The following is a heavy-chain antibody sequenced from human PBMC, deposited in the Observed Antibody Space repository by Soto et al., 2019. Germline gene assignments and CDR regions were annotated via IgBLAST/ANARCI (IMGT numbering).Heavy chain of an antibody. Sequence: PSETLSLTCALYGGAFSSYYSSGIRQPPGKGLEWIGEINHSGSTNYNPSLKSRVTISVDTSKNQFSLKVSSVTAADTAVYYCARGRRRRDYYYYYGMDVWGQGTTVT. CDR1: GGAFSSYY. CDR3: ARGRRRRDYYYYYGMDV. J-gene: IGHJ6*02. V-gene: IGHV4-34*01. CDR2: INHSGST.